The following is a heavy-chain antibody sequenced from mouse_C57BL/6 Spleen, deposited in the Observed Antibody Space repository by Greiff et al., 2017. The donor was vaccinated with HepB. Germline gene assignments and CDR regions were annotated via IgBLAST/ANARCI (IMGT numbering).Heavy chain of an antibody. D-gene: IGHD1-1*01. CDR3: ATGVTTVRDY. Sequence: VQLQQPGAELVRPGTSVKLSCKASGYTFTSYWMHWVKQRPGQGLEWIGVIDPSDSYTNYNQKFKGKATLTVDTSSSTAYMQLSSLTSEDSAVYYCATGVTTVRDYWGQGTTLTVSS. J-gene: IGHJ2*01. CDR2: IDPSDSYT. CDR1: GYTFTSYW. V-gene: IGHV1-59*01.